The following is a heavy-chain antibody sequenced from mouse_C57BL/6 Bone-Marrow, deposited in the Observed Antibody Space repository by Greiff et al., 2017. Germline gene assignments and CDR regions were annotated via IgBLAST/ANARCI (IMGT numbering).Heavy chain of an antibody. D-gene: IGHD4-1*01. CDR3: ASNWVYWYFDV. Sequence: EVMLVESGGGLVKPGGSLKLSCAASGFTFSSYAMSWVRQTPEKRLEWVATISDGGSYTYYPDNVKGRFTIAKDNAKNNLYLQMSQLKSEDTAMYYCASNWVYWYFDVWGTGTTVTVSS. V-gene: IGHV5-4*03. CDR1: GFTFSSYA. CDR2: ISDGGSYT. J-gene: IGHJ1*03.